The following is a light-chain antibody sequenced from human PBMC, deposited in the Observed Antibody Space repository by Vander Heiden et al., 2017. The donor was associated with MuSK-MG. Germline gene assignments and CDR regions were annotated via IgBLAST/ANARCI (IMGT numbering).Light chain of an antibody. J-gene: IGKJ1*01. V-gene: IGKV1-5*03. CDR1: QSSSIW. CDR3: QKYLHCSTA. CDR2: KAS. Sequence: DGKKMESPSTLSASLGDRVTITCRASQSSSIWVAWHQQKPGNAPKVLMDKASNLESGVPSRFSGSGSGTEFTLTISRLQPDDFSSYYGQKYLHCSTAFGQGTKVEIK.